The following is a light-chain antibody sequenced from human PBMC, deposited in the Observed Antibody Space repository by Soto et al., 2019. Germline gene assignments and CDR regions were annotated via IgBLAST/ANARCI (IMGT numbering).Light chain of an antibody. J-gene: IGKJ2*01. CDR2: GAS. CDR3: QRYGSSPPYT. Sequence: EIVLTQSPGTLSLSPGERATLSCWASQSVSSSYLAWYQQKPGQAPRLLIYGASSRATGIPDRFSGSGSGTDSTLTISRLEPEDFAVYYCQRYGSSPPYTFGQGTKLEIK. CDR1: QSVSSSY. V-gene: IGKV3-20*01.